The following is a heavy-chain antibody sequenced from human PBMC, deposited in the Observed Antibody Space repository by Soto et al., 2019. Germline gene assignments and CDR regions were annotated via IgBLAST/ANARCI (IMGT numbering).Heavy chain of an antibody. D-gene: IGHD4-4*01. CDR3: ARGSYYSNHFDY. V-gene: IGHV3-33*01. CDR1: GFTFSSYG. J-gene: IGHJ4*02. Sequence: PGGSLRLSCAASGFTFSSYGMHWVRQAPGKGLEWVAVIWYDGSNKYYADSVKGRFTISRDSSKNTLYLQMNSLRAEDTAVYYCARGSYYSNHFDYWGQGTLVTVSS. CDR2: IWYDGSNK.